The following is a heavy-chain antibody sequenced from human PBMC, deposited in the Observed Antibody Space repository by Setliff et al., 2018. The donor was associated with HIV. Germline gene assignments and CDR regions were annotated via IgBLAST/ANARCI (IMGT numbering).Heavy chain of an antibody. CDR2: VPYSGST. D-gene: IGHD2-15*01. J-gene: IGHJ4*02. V-gene: IGHV4-39*01. CDR1: AGSISSRTYF. Sequence: SETLSLTCTVSAGSISSRTYFWGWIRQPPGKGLEWIGSVPYSGSTHYNPSLKSRVTISADTSKNQFSLKLSSVTAADTAMYYCARAKGYCNDDGCFSNFDYWGQGTLVTVSS. CDR3: ARAKGYCNDDGCFSNFDY.